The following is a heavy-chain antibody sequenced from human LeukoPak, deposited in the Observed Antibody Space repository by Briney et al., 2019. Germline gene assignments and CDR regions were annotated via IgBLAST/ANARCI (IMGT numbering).Heavy chain of an antibody. V-gene: IGHV7-4-1*02. CDR2: INTNTGNP. J-gene: IGHJ5*02. Sequence: ASVKVSCKASGYTFTSYAMNWVRQAPGQGLEWMGWINTNTGNPTYAQGFTGRFVFSSDTSVSTAYLQISSLKAEDTAVYYCARDPPYSGSGWYWFDPWGQGTLVTVSS. CDR1: GYTFTSYA. CDR3: ARDPPYSGSGWYWFDP. D-gene: IGHD6-19*01.